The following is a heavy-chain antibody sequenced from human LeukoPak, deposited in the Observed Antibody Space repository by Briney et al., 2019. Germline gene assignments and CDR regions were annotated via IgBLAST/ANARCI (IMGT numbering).Heavy chain of an antibody. V-gene: IGHV3-53*01. CDR2: IYSTGRI. J-gene: IGHJ4*02. CDR1: GFTVSGNH. D-gene: IGHD3-10*01. CDR3: AKGLPGFGDLLDVWNY. Sequence: GGSLRLSCAASGFTVSGNHMNWVRQAPGKGLEWVSVIYSTGRIDYAESVNGRFTISRDNSENTFYLQMNSLRAEDTALYYCAKGLPGFGDLLDVWNYWGQGILVTVSS.